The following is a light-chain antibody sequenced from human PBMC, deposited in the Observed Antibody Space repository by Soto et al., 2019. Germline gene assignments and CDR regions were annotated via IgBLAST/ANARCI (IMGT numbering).Light chain of an antibody. V-gene: IGLV2-14*01. Sequence: QSALTQPASVSGSPGQSITISCTGTSSDVGAYASVSWFQQHPGKAPKLIIYEVTHRPSGVSIRFSASKSGNTASLTISGLQAEDEADYYCNSYTRANTLVFGTGTKV. J-gene: IGLJ1*01. CDR3: NSYTRANTLV. CDR1: SSDVGAYAS. CDR2: EVT.